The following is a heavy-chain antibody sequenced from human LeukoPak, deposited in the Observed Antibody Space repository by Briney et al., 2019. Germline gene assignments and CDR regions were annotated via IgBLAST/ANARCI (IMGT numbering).Heavy chain of an antibody. CDR2: IFHTGDV. D-gene: IGHD2-15*01. CDR3: ARVVASTSIDS. CDR1: GYSINSGYF. J-gene: IGHJ4*02. Sequence: PSETLSLTCTVSGYSINSGYFWGWVRQPPGKGPEWIGSIFHTGDVYYNPSLRSRVTLSIDTSRNQVSLKVTSVTAADTALYYYARVVASTSIDSWGQGILVTVSS. V-gene: IGHV4-38-2*02.